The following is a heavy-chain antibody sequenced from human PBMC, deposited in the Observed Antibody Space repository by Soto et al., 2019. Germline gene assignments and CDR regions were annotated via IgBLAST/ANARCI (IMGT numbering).Heavy chain of an antibody. CDR3: ARVRGMDF. Sequence: CSAASGVTLRSYGVIWVRQAPGKGLEWVSYISSSSSIIYYADSVKGRFTISRDNAKNSLYLQMNSLRDEDTAVYYCARVRGMDFWGQGTTVTVSS. CDR1: GVTLRSYG. J-gene: IGHJ6*02. CDR2: ISSSSSII. V-gene: IGHV3-48*02.